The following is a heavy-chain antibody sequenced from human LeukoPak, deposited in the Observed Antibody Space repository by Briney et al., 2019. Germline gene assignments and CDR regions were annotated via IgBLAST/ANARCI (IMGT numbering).Heavy chain of an antibody. CDR2: ISGSGGST. J-gene: IGHJ5*02. Sequence: PGGSLRLSCAASGFTFSNYAMSWVRQAPGKGLEWVSTISGSGGSTYYADSVKGRFTISRDNSKNTLYLQMNSLRAEDTAVYYCAKPTAHYDFWSGYFSDGWFDPWGQGTLVTVSS. D-gene: IGHD3-3*01. V-gene: IGHV3-23*01. CDR1: GFTFSNYA. CDR3: AKPTAHYDFWSGYFSDGWFDP.